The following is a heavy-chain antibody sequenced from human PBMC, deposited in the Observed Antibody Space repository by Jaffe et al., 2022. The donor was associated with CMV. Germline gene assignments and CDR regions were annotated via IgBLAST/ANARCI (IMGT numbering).Heavy chain of an antibody. CDR1: EFTFRIYW. V-gene: IGHV3-7*01. D-gene: IGHD1-26*01. CDR2: IKQDGSET. Sequence: EEQLVESGGGLVQPGGSLRLSCAAFEFTFRIYWMGWVRQAPGKGLEWVANIKQDGSETFYVDSVRGRFTISRDNTKNSLYLQMNSLRVEDTAVYYCARGEHFHRSYYFEKWGQGTLVTVSS. CDR3: ARGEHFHRSYYFEK. J-gene: IGHJ4*02.